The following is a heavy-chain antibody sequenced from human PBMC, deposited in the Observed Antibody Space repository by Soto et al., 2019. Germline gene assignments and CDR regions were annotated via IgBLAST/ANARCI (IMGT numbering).Heavy chain of an antibody. V-gene: IGHV4-39*01. CDR2: IYYSGST. J-gene: IGHJ5*02. D-gene: IGHD3-3*01. CDR3: ARPYRYYDFWSGKDGWFDP. CDR1: GVSISSSSYY. Sequence: SSETLSLTCTVSGVSISSSSYYWGWIRQPPGKGLEWIGSIYYSGSTYYNPSLKSRVTISVDTSKNQFSLKLSSVTAADTAVYYCARPYRYYDFWSGKDGWFDPWGQGTLVTV.